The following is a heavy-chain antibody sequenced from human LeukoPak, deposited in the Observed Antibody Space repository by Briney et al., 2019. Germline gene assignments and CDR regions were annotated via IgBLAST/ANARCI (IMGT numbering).Heavy chain of an antibody. CDR1: GFTFTSYN. Sequence: GGSLRLSCAASGFTFTSYNMKWVRQAPGKGLEWVSYISSSGSTIYYADSVKGRFTISRDNAKNSLYLQMNSLRAEDTAVYYSARDGGYSLYWGQGTLVTVSS. CDR3: ARDGGYSLY. V-gene: IGHV3-48*01. CDR2: ISSSGSTI. J-gene: IGHJ4*02. D-gene: IGHD2-21*01.